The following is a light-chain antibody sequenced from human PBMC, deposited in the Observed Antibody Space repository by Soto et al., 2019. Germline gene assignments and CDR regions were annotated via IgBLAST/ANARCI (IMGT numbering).Light chain of an antibody. J-gene: IGKJ1*01. CDR3: QQYYSYPWT. CDR2: AAS. Sequence: AIRMTQSPSSLSASTGDRVTITYRASQGISNYLAWYQQKPGKAPKVLIHAASTLQGGVPSRFSGSGSGTDFTLTISGLQSDDFATYYCQQYYSYPWTFGQGTKVEIK. V-gene: IGKV1-8*01. CDR1: QGISNY.